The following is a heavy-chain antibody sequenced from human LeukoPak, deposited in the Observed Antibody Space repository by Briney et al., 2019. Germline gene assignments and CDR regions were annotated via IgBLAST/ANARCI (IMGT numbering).Heavy chain of an antibody. CDR3: ARRDILTGSDY. CDR2: VNPYDSET. V-gene: IGHV5-51*01. D-gene: IGHD3-9*01. CDR1: GYSFTTHW. J-gene: IGHJ4*02. Sequence: GESLKISCEASGYSFTTHWIGWVRQMAGKGLEWMAIVNPYDSETRYAPSFQGQVTISADKSITTAYLQWSSLKASDTAMYYCARRDILTGSDYWGQGTLVTVSS.